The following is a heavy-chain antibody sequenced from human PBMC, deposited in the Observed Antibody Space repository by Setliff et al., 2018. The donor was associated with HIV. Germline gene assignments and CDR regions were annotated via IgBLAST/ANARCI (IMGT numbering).Heavy chain of an antibody. J-gene: IGHJ6*03. CDR2: LYVSGDT. V-gene: IGHV4-4*07. CDR1: DDPISSYY. D-gene: IGHD2-15*01. Sequence: PSETLSLTCYVTDDPISSYYWSWVRQPAGKGLEWIGRLYVSGDTNDNPSLKSRVTMSLDTSKRHFSLKLKSVTAADTAVYYCALTGHRLLRGYMDVWGKGTTVTVSS. CDR3: ALTGHRLLRGYMDV.